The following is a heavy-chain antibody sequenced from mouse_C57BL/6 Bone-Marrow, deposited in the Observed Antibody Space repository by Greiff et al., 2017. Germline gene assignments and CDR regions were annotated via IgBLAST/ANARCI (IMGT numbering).Heavy chain of an antibody. CDR1: GYIFTDYT. J-gene: IGHJ2*01. CDR2: FYPGSGSI. Sequence: QVQLKQSGAELVKPGASVKLSCKASGYIFTDYTIHWVKQRSGQGLEWIGWFYPGSGSIKYNERFKDKATLTADKSSNTVYMELSRLTSEDSAVYVCARHERYYDYEGYFDYWGQGTTLTVSS. CDR3: ARHERYYDYEGYFDY. D-gene: IGHD2-4*01. V-gene: IGHV1-62-2*01.